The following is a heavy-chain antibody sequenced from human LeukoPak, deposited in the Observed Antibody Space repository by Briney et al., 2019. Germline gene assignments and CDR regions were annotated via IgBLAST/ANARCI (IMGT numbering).Heavy chain of an antibody. D-gene: IGHD3-3*01. J-gene: IGHJ4*02. CDR3: ATTVWRKERATYYFDY. V-gene: IGHV1-69*04. CDR1: GGTFSSYA. Sequence: GSSVKFSCKASGGTFSSYAISWVRQAPGQGLEWMGRIIPILGIANYAQKFQGRVTITADKSTSTAYMELSSLRSEDTAVYYCATTVWRKERATYYFDYWGQGTLVTVSS. CDR2: IIPILGIA.